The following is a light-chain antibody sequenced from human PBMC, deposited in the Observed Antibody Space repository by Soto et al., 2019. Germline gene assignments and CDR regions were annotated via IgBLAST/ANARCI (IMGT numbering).Light chain of an antibody. CDR3: QQYYKVPVT. CDR2: DVS. J-gene: IGKJ5*01. Sequence: DIQKTPSPSSLSASIGDRVTITCQASQDVNNSLNWYQQKPRKAPNLLIYDVSNLGTGVPSRFGGSGSGTDFTFTISRLQPEDIGAYYCQQYYKVPVTFGQGTRLEI. V-gene: IGKV1-33*01. CDR1: QDVNNS.